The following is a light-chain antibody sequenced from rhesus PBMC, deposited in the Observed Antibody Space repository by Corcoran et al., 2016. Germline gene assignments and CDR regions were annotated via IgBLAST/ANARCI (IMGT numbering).Light chain of an antibody. J-gene: IGKJ1*01. CDR1: QGISNS. Sequence: DIQMTQSPSSLSASVGDTVTINCRASQGISNSLAWYQQRPVKAPKPLIYETSNLETGDPSRFSGSGSGTDFTLTISSLQPEEFATYYCQQYNSYPWTFGQGTKVEIK. V-gene: IGKV1S14*01. CDR2: ETS. CDR3: QQYNSYPWT.